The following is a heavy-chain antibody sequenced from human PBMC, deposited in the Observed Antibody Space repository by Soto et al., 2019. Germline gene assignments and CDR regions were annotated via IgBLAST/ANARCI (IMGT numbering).Heavy chain of an antibody. J-gene: IGHJ4*02. CDR3: AKGASRAPFEK. CDR2: ISGSGDKT. CDR1: GFAFNDFA. Sequence: GGSLRLSCAASGFAFNDFAMSWVRQAPGKGPEWLSTISGSGDKTFHSDSVKGRFDISRDNSNNKMFLQMNSLRAEDTAIYYCAKGASRAPFEKWGRGTLVTVSS. V-gene: IGHV3-23*01.